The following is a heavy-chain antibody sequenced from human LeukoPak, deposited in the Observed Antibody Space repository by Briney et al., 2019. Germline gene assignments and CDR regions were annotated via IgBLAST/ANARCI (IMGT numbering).Heavy chain of an antibody. CDR1: GGSFSGYY. D-gene: IGHD3-22*01. J-gene: IGHJ4*02. Sequence: PSETLSLTCAVYGGSFSGYYWSWIRQPPGKGLEWMGEINHSGSTNYNPSLKSRVTISVDTSKNQFSLKLSSVTAADTAVYYCARVLYYDSSGYYHTGILDYWGQGTLVTVSS. CDR2: INHSGST. V-gene: IGHV4-34*01. CDR3: ARVLYYDSSGYYHTGILDY.